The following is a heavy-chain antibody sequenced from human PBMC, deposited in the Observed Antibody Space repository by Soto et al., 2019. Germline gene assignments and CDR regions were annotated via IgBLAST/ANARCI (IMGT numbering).Heavy chain of an antibody. CDR2: ISYDGSNK. D-gene: IGHD3-16*01. CDR1: GFTFSSYG. CDR3: AKGPSYYDYIWGSSHRRWYMDV. J-gene: IGHJ6*03. Sequence: QVQLVESGGGVVQPGRSLRLSCAASGFTFSSYGMHWVRQAPGKGLEWVAVISYDGSNKYYADSVKGRFTISRDNSKNTLYLQMNSLRAEDTAVYYCAKGPSYYDYIWGSSHRRWYMDVWVKGTTVTVSS. V-gene: IGHV3-30*18.